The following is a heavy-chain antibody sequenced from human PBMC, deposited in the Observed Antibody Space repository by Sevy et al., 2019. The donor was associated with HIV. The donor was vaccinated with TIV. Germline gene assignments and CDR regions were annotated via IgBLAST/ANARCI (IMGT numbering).Heavy chain of an antibody. D-gene: IGHD1-1*01. CDR2: INHSGST. V-gene: IGHV4-34*01. J-gene: IGHJ3*02. CDR3: ARFPSYMTGRRAGGAFDI. CDR1: GGSFSGYY. Sequence: SETLSLTYAVYGGSFSGYYWSWIRQPPGKGLEWIGEINHSGSTNYNPSLKSRVTITVDTSKNQFSLKLSSVTAADTAVYYCARFPSYMTGRRAGGAFDIWGQGTMVTVSS.